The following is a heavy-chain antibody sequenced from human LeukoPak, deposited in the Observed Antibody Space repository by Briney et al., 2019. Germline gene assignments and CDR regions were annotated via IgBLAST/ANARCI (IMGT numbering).Heavy chain of an antibody. Sequence: GRSLRLSCAASGFTFSSYAMHWVRQAPGKGLEWVAVISYDGNNKYYADSVKGRFTISRDNSRTTLYLQMNSLRAEDTAVYYCARDPDCSSSTCYNGWGAFDIWGQGTVVTVSS. J-gene: IGHJ3*02. CDR3: ARDPDCSSSTCYNGWGAFDI. D-gene: IGHD2-2*02. CDR1: GFTFSSYA. V-gene: IGHV3-30-3*01. CDR2: ISYDGNNK.